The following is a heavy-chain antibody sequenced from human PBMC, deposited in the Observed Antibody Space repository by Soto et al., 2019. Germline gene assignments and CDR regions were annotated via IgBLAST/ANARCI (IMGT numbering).Heavy chain of an antibody. J-gene: IGHJ6*02. V-gene: IGHV3-64D*08. CDR3: IRGFYGLAV. CDR1: GFTFSGRS. CDR2: VSPNGNDK. Sequence: EVQLVESGGGLVQPGGSLRLSCSASGFTFSGRSMHWVRQAQGKGLEYVSGVSPNGNDKYYTDSVKGRFTISRDNSKNTLHLQMRSLKPEETNLFYCIRGFYGLAVWGQGPTVTVSS.